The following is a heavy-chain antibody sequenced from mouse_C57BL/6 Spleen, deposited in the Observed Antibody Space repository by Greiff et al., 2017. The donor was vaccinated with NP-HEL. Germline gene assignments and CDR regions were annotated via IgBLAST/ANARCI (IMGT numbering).Heavy chain of an antibody. CDR2: IDPENGDT. J-gene: IGHJ3*01. Sequence: EVQLQQSGAELVRPGASVKLSCTASGFNIKDDYMHWVKQRPEQGLEWIGWIDPENGDTEYASKFQGKATITADTSSNTAYLQLSSLTSEDTAVYYCTIFRGSWFAYWGQGTLVTVSA. CDR3: TIFRGSWFAY. D-gene: IGHD3-3*01. CDR1: GFNIKDDY. V-gene: IGHV14-4*01.